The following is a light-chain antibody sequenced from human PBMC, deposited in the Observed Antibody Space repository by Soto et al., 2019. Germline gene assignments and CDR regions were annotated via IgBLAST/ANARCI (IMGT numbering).Light chain of an antibody. CDR2: RAS. CDR1: QSVSTNY. V-gene: IGKV3-20*01. CDR3: QQSYSAPLT. Sequence: EIVLTQAPGTLSLSPGEIATLSCRASQSVSTNYLAWYQQKPGQAPKVLIYRASIRATGIPDRFTGSGSGTDFTLTISSLQPEDFATYYCQQSYSAPLTFGGGTKVDIK. J-gene: IGKJ4*01.